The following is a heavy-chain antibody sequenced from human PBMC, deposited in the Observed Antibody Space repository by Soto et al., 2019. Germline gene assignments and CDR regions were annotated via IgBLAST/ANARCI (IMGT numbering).Heavy chain of an antibody. V-gene: IGHV4-30-2*01. D-gene: IGHD4-17*01. CDR3: ARVDGDSGGPFDY. CDR2: IYHSGST. J-gene: IGHJ4*02. CDR1: GGSISSGGYS. Sequence: SETLSLTCAVSGGSISSGGYSWSWIRQPPGKGLEWIGYIYHSGSTYYNPSLKSRVTISVDRSKNQFSLKLSSVTAADTAVYYCARVDGDSGGPFDYWGQGTLVTVSS.